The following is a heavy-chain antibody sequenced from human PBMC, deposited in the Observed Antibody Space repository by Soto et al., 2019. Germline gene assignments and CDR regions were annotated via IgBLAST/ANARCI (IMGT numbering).Heavy chain of an antibody. CDR1: GGTFSRYA. CDR2: IVPIYGTR. V-gene: IGHV1-69*13. D-gene: IGHD3-10*01. Sequence: SVKVSCKASGGTFSRYAFSWVRQAPGQGLEWMGGIVPIYGTRGFAQKFQGRLTITADEPTRSAYMELSSLRAEDTAVYYCARDLDYYGSGSHYYYGMGVWGQGTTVTVSS. J-gene: IGHJ6*02. CDR3: ARDLDYYGSGSHYYYGMGV.